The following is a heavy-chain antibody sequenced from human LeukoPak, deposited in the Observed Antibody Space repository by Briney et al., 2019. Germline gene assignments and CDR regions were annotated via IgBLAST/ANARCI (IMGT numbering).Heavy chain of an antibody. Sequence: GGSLRLSCAASGFTFSSYSMTWVRQAPGKGLERVSSISSSSSYIYYADSVKGRFTISRDNAKNSLYLQMNSLRAEDTAVYYCARDLLMVYAIQSHSYYGMDVWGQGTTVTVSS. CDR2: ISSSSSYI. V-gene: IGHV3-21*01. CDR1: GFTFSSYS. J-gene: IGHJ6*02. CDR3: ARDLLMVYAIQSHSYYGMDV. D-gene: IGHD2-8*01.